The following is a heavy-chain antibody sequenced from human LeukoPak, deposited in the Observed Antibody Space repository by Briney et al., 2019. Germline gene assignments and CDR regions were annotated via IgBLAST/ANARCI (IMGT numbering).Heavy chain of an antibody. V-gene: IGHV4-4*07. Sequence: PSETLPLTCTVSGGSISSYYWSWIRQPAGKGLEGIGRIFTSGNTNYNPSLMGRVTMSVDTSKNQFYLKLSSVTAADTAVYYCARGSDHRDSRDYWGQGTLVTVSS. J-gene: IGHJ4*02. D-gene: IGHD4-17*01. CDR1: GGSISSYY. CDR2: IFTSGNT. CDR3: ARGSDHRDSRDY.